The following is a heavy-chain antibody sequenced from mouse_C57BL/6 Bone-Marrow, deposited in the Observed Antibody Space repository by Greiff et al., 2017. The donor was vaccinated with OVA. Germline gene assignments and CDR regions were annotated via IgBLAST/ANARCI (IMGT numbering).Heavy chain of an antibody. CDR3: AREETGLLYRNDY. V-gene: IGHV1-75*01. CDR2: IFPGSGST. CDR1: GYTFTDYY. Sequence: QVHVKQSGPELVKPGASVKISCKASGYTFTDYYINWVKQRPGQGLEWIGWIFPGSGSTYYNEKFKGKATLTVDKSSSTAYMLLSSLTSEDSAVYFCAREETGLLYRNDYWGQGTTLTVSS. J-gene: IGHJ2*01. D-gene: IGHD2-1*01.